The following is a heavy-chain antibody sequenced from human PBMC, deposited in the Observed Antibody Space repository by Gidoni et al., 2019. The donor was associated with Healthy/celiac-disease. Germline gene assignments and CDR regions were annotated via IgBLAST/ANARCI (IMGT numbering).Heavy chain of an antibody. CDR3: ARGSSSWEDFDY. CDR1: AGSISSGGYS. J-gene: IGHJ4*02. Sequence: QLQLQESGSGLVQPSQTLSLTCAVSAGSISSGGYSWSWIRQPPGKGLEWIGYIDHSGSTYYNPSLKSRVTISGDRSKNQFSLKLSSVTAADTAVYYCARGSSSWEDFDYWGQGTLVTVSS. V-gene: IGHV4-30-2*01. CDR2: IDHSGST. D-gene: IGHD6-13*01.